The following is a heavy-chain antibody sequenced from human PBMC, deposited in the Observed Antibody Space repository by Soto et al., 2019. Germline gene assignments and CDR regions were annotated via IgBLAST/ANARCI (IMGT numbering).Heavy chain of an antibody. J-gene: IGHJ6*02. Sequence: SETLSLTCTVSGGSISSYYWSWIRQPPGKGLEWIGYIYYGGSTNYNPSLKSRVTISVDTSKNQFSLKLSSVTAADTAVYYCAKIAAAGTYYYYYYGMDVWGQGTTVTVSS. CDR3: AKIAAAGTYYYYYYGMDV. CDR2: IYYGGST. CDR1: GGSISSYY. V-gene: IGHV4-59*01. D-gene: IGHD6-13*01.